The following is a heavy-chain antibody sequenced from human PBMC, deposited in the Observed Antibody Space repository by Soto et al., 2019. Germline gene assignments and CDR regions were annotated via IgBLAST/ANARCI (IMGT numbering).Heavy chain of an antibody. CDR3: ARKSYYDPYHCDP. CDR2: IYHSGST. V-gene: IGHV4-4*02. Sequence: QVQLQESGPGRVKPSGTLSLTCAVSGGSISTTHWWPWVRQPPGKGLEWIGEIYHSGSTNYNPSLKSRVTISVDNSKNQFSLQLSSVTAADTAVYDCARKSYYDPYHCDPGGQGTLVTVSS. J-gene: IGHJ5*02. CDR1: GGSISTTHW. D-gene: IGHD3-22*01.